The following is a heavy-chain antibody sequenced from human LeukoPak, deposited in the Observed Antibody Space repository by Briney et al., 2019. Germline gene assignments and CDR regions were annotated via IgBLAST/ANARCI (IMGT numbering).Heavy chain of an antibody. Sequence: PSQTLSLTCTVSGGSISSGGYYWSWIRQHPGKGLEWIGYIYYSGSTYYNPSLQSRVSISIDTSKKHFSLNLRSVTAVDTAVYYCARWGHFDTSGYFVVDYWGQGTLVTVSS. CDR3: ARWGHFDTSGYFVVDY. J-gene: IGHJ4*02. D-gene: IGHD3-22*01. CDR1: GGSISSGGYY. V-gene: IGHV4-31*03. CDR2: IYYSGST.